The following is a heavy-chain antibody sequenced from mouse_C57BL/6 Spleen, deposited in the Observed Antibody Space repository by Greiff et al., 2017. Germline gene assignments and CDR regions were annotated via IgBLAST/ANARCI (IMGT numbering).Heavy chain of an antibody. D-gene: IGHD1-1*01. Sequence: EVKLVESGGGLVQPKGSLKLSCAASGFSFNTYAMNWVRQAPGKGLEWVARIRSKSNNYATYYADSVKDRFTISRDDSESMLYLQMNNLKTEDTAIYYCVRHDYGKGFDYGGQGTTLTVSS. CDR1: GFSFNTYA. CDR2: IRSKSNNYAT. J-gene: IGHJ2*01. CDR3: VRHDYGKGFDY. V-gene: IGHV10-1*01.